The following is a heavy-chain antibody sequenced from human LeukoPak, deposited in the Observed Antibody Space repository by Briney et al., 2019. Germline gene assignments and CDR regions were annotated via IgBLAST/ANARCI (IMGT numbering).Heavy chain of an antibody. CDR2: VYNSGNT. Sequence: SETLSLTCTVANVSINSYYWTWIRQPPGKALEWIGYVYNSGNTKYKPSLKSRATISVDTSKNQFSLILNSVTAADTAVYYCAGSSLDDSGSLDSWGQGTLVTVSS. CDR3: AGSSLDDSGSLDS. CDR1: NVSINSYY. J-gene: IGHJ4*02. D-gene: IGHD5-12*01. V-gene: IGHV4-59*01.